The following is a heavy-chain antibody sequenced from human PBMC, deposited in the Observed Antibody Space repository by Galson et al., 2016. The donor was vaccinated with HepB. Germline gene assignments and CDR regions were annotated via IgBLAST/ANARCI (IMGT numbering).Heavy chain of an antibody. CDR3: ARVSRAAAAD. CDR2: IYYTGGT. J-gene: IGHJ1*01. Sequence: LSLTCTVSGGSVNTVDYYWSWIRQPPGKGLEWIGYIYYTGGTNYNPSLKSRVTISVDTSKSHYSLKLSSVTAADPAVYYCARVSRAAAADWGQGTLVTVSS. V-gene: IGHV4-61*03. D-gene: IGHD6-13*01. CDR1: GGSVNTVDYY.